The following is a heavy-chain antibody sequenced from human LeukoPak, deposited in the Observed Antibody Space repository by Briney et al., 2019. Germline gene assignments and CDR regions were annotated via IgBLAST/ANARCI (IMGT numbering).Heavy chain of an antibody. CDR3: ASFSIAVAGIDY. D-gene: IGHD6-19*01. CDR2: ISSSSYI. Sequence: GGSLRLSCAASGFTFSSYSMNWVRQAPGKGLEWVSSISSSSYIYYADSVKGRFTISRDNAKNSLYLQMNSLRAEDTAVYYCASFSIAVAGIDYWGQGTLVTVSS. J-gene: IGHJ4*02. CDR1: GFTFSSYS. V-gene: IGHV3-21*01.